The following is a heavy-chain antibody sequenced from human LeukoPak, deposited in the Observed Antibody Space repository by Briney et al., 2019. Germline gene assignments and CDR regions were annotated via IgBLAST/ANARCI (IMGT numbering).Heavy chain of an antibody. CDR2: ITSAGTGT. D-gene: IGHD3-22*01. CDR3: AKDRPNYYDSSGHYYRRNGDY. J-gene: IGHJ4*02. V-gene: IGHV3-23*01. Sequence: GGSLRLSCAASGSTFSIYAMSWVRQPPGKGLEWVSSITSAGTGTFYADSVKGRFTISRDNSENTLYLQMNSLRAEDTAIYYCAKDRPNYYDSSGHYYRRNGDYWGQGTLVTVSS. CDR1: GSTFSIYA.